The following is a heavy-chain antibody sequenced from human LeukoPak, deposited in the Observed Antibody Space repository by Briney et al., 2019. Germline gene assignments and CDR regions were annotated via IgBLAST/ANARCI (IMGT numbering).Heavy chain of an antibody. Sequence: GGSLRLSCAASGFTFSRYWMSWVRQAPGKGLEWVANIKEDGSEKYYVYSVKRRFTISRDNAKNSLYLQMNSLRAEDTAVYYCARDTGIVVVGYYFDYWGQGTLVTVSS. CDR3: ARDTGIVVVGYYFDY. J-gene: IGHJ4*02. CDR1: GFTFSRYW. V-gene: IGHV3-7*05. CDR2: IKEDGSEK. D-gene: IGHD2-15*01.